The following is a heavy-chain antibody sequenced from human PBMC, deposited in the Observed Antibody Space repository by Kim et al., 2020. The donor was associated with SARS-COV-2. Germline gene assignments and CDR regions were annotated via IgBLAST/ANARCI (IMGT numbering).Heavy chain of an antibody. V-gene: IGHV3-11*06. CDR3: ARAALWFGELSPQYYFDY. Sequence: KGRFTISRDNAKNSLYLQMNRLRAEDTAVYYCARAALWFGELSPQYYFDYWGQGTLVTVSS. J-gene: IGHJ4*02. D-gene: IGHD3-10*01.